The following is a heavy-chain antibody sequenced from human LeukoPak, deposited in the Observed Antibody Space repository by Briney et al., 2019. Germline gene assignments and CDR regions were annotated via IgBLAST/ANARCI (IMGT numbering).Heavy chain of an antibody. CDR1: GYTFTGYY. V-gene: IGHV1-2*02. CDR3: AREAHYYDSSGHTPDAFDI. Sequence: ASVKVSCKASGYTFTGYYMHWVRQAPGQGLEWMGWINPNSGGTNYAQKFQGRVTMTRDTSTSTAYMELSRLRSDDTAVYYCAREAHYYDSSGHTPDAFDIWGQGTMVTVSS. J-gene: IGHJ3*02. D-gene: IGHD3-22*01. CDR2: INPNSGGT.